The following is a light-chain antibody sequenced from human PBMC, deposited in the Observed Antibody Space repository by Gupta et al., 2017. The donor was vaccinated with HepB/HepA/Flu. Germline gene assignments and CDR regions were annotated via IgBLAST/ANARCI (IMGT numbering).Light chain of an antibody. V-gene: IGKV1-39*01. CDR1: QSNSSY. J-gene: IGKJ4*01. Sequence: DIQMTQSPSSLSASVGDRVTLTCRASQSNSSYLNWYQQKPGKAPKLLIYAASSLQSGVPSRFSGSGSGTDFTLTISSLQPEDFATYYCQQSYSTPQTFGGGTKVEIK. CDR3: QQSYSTPQT. CDR2: AAS.